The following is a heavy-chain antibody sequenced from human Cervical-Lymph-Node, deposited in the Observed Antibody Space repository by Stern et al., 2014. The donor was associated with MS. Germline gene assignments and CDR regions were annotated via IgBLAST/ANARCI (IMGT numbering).Heavy chain of an antibody. V-gene: IGHV1-18*01. Sequence: QVQLVQSGAEVKKPGASVKVSCKASGFTFSNYGLSWVRQAPGQGLEWMGWISVYNGNIDFAQKFQGRLTMTTDTSTSTVYMELGSLRSDDTAVYYCTRDRGIMGTTTGDYWGQGTLVSVSS. D-gene: IGHD1-26*01. CDR2: ISVYNGNI. CDR3: TRDRGIMGTTTGDY. J-gene: IGHJ4*02. CDR1: GFTFSNYG.